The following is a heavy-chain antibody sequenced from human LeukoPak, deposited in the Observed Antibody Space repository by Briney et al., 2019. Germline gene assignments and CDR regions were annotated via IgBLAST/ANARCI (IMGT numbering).Heavy chain of an antibody. D-gene: IGHD6-13*01. CDR2: INDSGST. V-gene: IGHV4-34*01. J-gene: IGHJ3*02. CDR3: ARHYIAAGGGDAFDI. Sequence: SETLSLTCAVYGGSLSGYYWSWIRQPPGKGLEWIGEINDSGSTNYNPSLKSRVTISVDTSKDHFSLKLSSVTAADTAVYYCARHYIAAGGGDAFDIWGQGTMVTVSS. CDR1: GGSLSGYY.